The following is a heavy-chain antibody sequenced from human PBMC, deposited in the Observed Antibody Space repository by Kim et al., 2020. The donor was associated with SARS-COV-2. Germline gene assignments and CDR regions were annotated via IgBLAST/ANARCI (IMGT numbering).Heavy chain of an antibody. CDR2: IYHSGST. D-gene: IGHD6-13*01. CDR3: AREGPGIAAAGTDY. Sequence: SETLSLTRTVSGYSISSGYYWGWIRQPPGKGLERIGSIYHSGSTYYNPSLKSRVTISVDTSKNQFSLKLSSVTAADTAVYYCAREGPGIAAAGTDYWGQGTLVTVSS. V-gene: IGHV4-38-2*02. CDR1: GYSISSGYY. J-gene: IGHJ4*02.